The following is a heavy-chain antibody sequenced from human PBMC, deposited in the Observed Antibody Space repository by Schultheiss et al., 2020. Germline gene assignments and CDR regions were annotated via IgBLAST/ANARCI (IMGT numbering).Heavy chain of an antibody. Sequence: SETLSLTCTVSGGSVSSGSFYWSWIRQHPGKGLEWIGYLYDSGSTNYNPSLESRVTISVDTSKNQFSLRLTSVTAADTAVYYCARGWDSGGNYHLDFWGQGTLVTVSS. D-gene: IGHD4/OR15-4a*01. CDR2: LYDSGST. CDR1: GGSVSSGSFY. CDR3: ARGWDSGGNYHLDF. V-gene: IGHV4-61*01. J-gene: IGHJ4*02.